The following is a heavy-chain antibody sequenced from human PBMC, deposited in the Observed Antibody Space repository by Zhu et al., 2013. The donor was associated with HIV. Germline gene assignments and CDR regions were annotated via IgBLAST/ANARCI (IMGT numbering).Heavy chain of an antibody. CDR2: IVVGSGNT. CDR3: AADPTYYDSSGS. CDR1: GFTFTSSA. V-gene: IGHV1-58*01. D-gene: IGHD3-22*01. J-gene: IGHJ5*02. Sequence: QLVQSGPEVKKPGTSVKVSCKASGFTFTSSAVQWVRQARGQRLEWIGWIVVGSGNTNYAQKFQERVTITRDMSTSTAYMELSSLRSEDTAVYYCAADPTYYDSSGSWGQGTLVTVSS.